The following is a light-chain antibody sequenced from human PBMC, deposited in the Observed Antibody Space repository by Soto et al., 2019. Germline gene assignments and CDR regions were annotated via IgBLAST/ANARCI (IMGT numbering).Light chain of an antibody. CDR1: QDMSTY. CDR3: QQYDSLPYT. J-gene: IGKJ2*01. Sequence: DIQMTQSPSSLSASVGDRVTITCQASQDMSTYLNWYQQKPGKAPKFLINDASTLETGVPSRFSGSGSGTDFTFTINSLQPEDIATYYCQQYDSLPYTFGQGTKLEIK. CDR2: DAS. V-gene: IGKV1-33*01.